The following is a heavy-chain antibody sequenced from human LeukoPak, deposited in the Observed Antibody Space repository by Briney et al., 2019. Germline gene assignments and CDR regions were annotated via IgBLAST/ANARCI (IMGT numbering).Heavy chain of an antibody. CDR2: IYYSGST. CDR3: ARSPWVTTVKNAAFDI. J-gene: IGHJ3*02. D-gene: IGHD4-17*01. CDR1: GGSISSSSYY. Sequence: SETLSLTCTVSGGSISSSSYYWGWIRQPPGKGLEWIGSIYYSGSTYYNPSLKSRVTISVDTSKNQFSLKLSSVTAADTAVYYCARSPWVTTVKNAAFDIWGQGTMVTVSS. V-gene: IGHV4-39*07.